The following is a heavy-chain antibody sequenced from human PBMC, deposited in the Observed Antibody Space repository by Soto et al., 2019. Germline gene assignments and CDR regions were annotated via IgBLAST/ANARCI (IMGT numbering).Heavy chain of an antibody. V-gene: IGHV1-8*01. CDR1: GYTFTSYD. Sequence: ASVKVSCKASGYTFTSYDINWVRQATGQGLEWMGWMNPNSGNTGYLQMFQGRVTMTRNTSISTAYMELSSLRSEDTAVYYCARDGYSSGWYGYYYYYMDVWGKGTTVTVSS. CDR3: ARDGYSSGWYGYYYYYMDV. CDR2: MNPNSGNT. J-gene: IGHJ6*03. D-gene: IGHD6-19*01.